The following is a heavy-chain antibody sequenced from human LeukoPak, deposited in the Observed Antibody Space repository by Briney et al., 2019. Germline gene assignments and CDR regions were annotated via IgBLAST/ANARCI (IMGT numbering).Heavy chain of an antibody. CDR2: IYYSGST. J-gene: IGHJ3*02. CDR3: ARDRTTGWNYDAFDI. CDR1: GGSISSYY. Sequence: PSETLSLTCTVSGGSISSYYWSWIRQPPGKGLEWIGYIYYSGSTNYNPSLKSRVTISVDTSKNQFSPKLSSVTAADTAVYYCARDRTTGWNYDAFDIWGQGTMVTVSS. V-gene: IGHV4-59*01. D-gene: IGHD1-7*01.